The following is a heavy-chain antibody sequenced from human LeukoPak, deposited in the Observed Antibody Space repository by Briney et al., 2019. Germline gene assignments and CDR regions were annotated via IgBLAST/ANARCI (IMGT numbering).Heavy chain of an antibody. CDR3: AARYYYGSHALDV. J-gene: IGHJ3*01. D-gene: IGHD3-10*01. CDR1: GGSISSYY. CDR2: IYYSGST. Sequence: SETLSLTCTVSGGSISSYYWSWIRQPPGKGLEWIGYIYYSGSTNYNPSLKSRVTISVDTSKNQFSLKLSSVTAADTAVYYCAARYYYGSHALDVWGQGTMVIVSS. V-gene: IGHV4-59*01.